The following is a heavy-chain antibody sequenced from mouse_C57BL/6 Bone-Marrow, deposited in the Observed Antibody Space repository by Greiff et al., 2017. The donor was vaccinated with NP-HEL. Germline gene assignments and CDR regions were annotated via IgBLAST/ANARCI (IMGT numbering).Heavy chain of an antibody. V-gene: IGHV5-9-1*02. Sequence: EVNLVESGEGLVKPGGSLKLSCAASGFTFSSYAMSWVRQTPEKRLEWVAYISSGGDYIYYADTVKGRFTISRDNARNTLYLQMSSLKSEDTAMYYCTRDNGNHYYAMDYWGQGTSVTVSS. D-gene: IGHD2-1*01. CDR3: TRDNGNHYYAMDY. CDR1: GFTFSSYA. J-gene: IGHJ4*01. CDR2: ISSGGDYI.